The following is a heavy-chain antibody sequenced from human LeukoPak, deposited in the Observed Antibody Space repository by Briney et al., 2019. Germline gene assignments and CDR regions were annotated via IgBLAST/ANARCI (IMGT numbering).Heavy chain of an antibody. Sequence: ASVKVSCKASGYTVTSYGISWVRQAPGQGLEWMGWISAYNGNTNYAQKLQGRVTMTTDTSTSTAYMELRSLRSDDTAVYYCARDRGSTSLYYYYYYMDVWGKGTTVTVSS. J-gene: IGHJ6*03. CDR2: ISAYNGNT. CDR1: GYTVTSYG. V-gene: IGHV1-18*01. CDR3: ARDRGSTSLYYYYYYMDV. D-gene: IGHD2-2*01.